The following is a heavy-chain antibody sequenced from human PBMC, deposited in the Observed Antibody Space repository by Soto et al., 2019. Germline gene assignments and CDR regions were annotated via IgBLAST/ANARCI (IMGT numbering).Heavy chain of an antibody. J-gene: IGHJ6*03. Sequence: SETLSLTCTVSGGSISSSSYYWGWIRQPPGEGLEWIGTIYYSGSTYYNPSLKSRVTISVDTSKNQFSLRLSSVTAADTAVYYCASIVVPANYCYYYMDVWGKGTTVTVSS. CDR2: IYYSGST. CDR1: GGSISSSSYY. V-gene: IGHV4-39*01. CDR3: ASIVVPANYCYYYMDV. D-gene: IGHD2-2*01.